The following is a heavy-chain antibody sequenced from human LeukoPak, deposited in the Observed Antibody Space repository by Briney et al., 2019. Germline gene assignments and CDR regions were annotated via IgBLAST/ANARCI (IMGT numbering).Heavy chain of an antibody. CDR3: AGHYYDSSGYFLPDY. Sequence: SVKVSCKASGGTFSSYAISWVRQAHGQGLEWMGRIIPILGIANYAQKFQGRVTITADKSTSTAYMELSSLRSEDTAVYYCAGHYYDSSGYFLPDYWGQGTLVTVSS. CDR2: IIPILGIA. CDR1: GGTFSSYA. V-gene: IGHV1-69*04. D-gene: IGHD3-22*01. J-gene: IGHJ4*02.